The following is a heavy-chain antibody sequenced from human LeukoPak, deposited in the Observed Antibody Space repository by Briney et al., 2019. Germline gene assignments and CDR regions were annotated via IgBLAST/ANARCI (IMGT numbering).Heavy chain of an antibody. CDR3: ARDPARVGDYYFQR. D-gene: IGHD4-17*01. Sequence: ASVKVSCKASGYTFTSYYMHWVRQAPGQGLEWMGWINPNSGGTNYAQKFQGRVTMTRDTSISTAYMELSRLRSDDTAVYYCARDPARVGDYYFQRWGQGTLVTVSS. CDR2: INPNSGGT. CDR1: GYTFTSYY. J-gene: IGHJ1*01. V-gene: IGHV1-2*02.